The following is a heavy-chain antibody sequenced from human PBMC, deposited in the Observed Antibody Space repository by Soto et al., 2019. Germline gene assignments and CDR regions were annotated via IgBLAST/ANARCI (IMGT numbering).Heavy chain of an antibody. CDR1: GYTFTGYH. J-gene: IGHJ5*02. Sequence: ASVKVSCKASGYTFTGYHIHWVRQAPGQGLEWMGWINTNSGDTNYAQKFRGWVTMTRDTSINTAYVELGRLTSDDTAVYYCARWVGASNWFETWGQGTLVTVSS. D-gene: IGHD1-26*01. V-gene: IGHV1-2*04. CDR2: INTNSGDT. CDR3: ARWVGASNWFET.